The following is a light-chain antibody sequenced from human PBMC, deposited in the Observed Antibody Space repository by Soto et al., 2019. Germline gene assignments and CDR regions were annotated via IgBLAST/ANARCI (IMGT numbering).Light chain of an antibody. V-gene: IGKV3-15*01. Sequence: EIVMTQSPATLSVSPGERATLSCRASQSVSSNLAWYQQKPGQAPRLLIYGASTRATGIPARFSGSGSGTEFTLTISSLQSEDFATYYCQQYNSWLTFGGGTKVEIK. CDR1: QSVSSN. CDR3: QQYNSWLT. J-gene: IGKJ4*01. CDR2: GAS.